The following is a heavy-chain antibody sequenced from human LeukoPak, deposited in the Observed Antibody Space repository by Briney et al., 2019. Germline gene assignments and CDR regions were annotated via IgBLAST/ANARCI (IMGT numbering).Heavy chain of an antibody. CDR1: GYTFTSCD. CDR2: MNPNSGNT. D-gene: IGHD3-16*02. J-gene: IGHJ4*02. Sequence: GASVKVSCKASGYTFTSCDINWVRQATGQGLEWMGWMNPNSGNTGYAQKFQGRVTMTRYTSISTAYMELSSLRSEDTAVYYCARGRRMITFGGVIVIGTQDFDYWGQGTLVTVSS. V-gene: IGHV1-8*01. CDR3: ARGRRMITFGGVIVIGTQDFDY.